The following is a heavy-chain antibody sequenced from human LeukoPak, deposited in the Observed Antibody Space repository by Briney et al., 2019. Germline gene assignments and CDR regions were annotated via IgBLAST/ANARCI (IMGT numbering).Heavy chain of an antibody. CDR1: GFTFSSYA. V-gene: IGHV3-23*01. D-gene: IGHD6-13*01. Sequence: GGSLRLSCGASGFTFSSYAMSWVRQAPGKGLEWVSVINGSGADTYYADSVKGRFTISRDNSKNTLYLQVNSLRAEDTAVYYCVKEGGSSWYYFDYWGQGTLVTVSS. J-gene: IGHJ4*02. CDR2: INGSGADT. CDR3: VKEGGSSWYYFDY.